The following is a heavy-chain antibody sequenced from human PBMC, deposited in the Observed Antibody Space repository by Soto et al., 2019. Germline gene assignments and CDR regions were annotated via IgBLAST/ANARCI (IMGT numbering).Heavy chain of an antibody. CDR2: ITSDGRST. D-gene: IGHD3-16*01. Sequence: RRSLRLSCVASGFTFSKYWMHWVRQAPGKGLVWLSRITSDGRSTSYADSVKGRFTISRDNANNTVFLQMNSLRAEDKAVYDCVKMGGFEYWGQGAVVPVSS. J-gene: IGHJ4*02. CDR3: VKMGGFEY. V-gene: IGHV3-74*01. CDR1: GFTFSKYW.